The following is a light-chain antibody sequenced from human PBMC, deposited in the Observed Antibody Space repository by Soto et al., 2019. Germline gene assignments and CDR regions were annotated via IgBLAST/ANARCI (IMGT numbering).Light chain of an antibody. CDR1: SSNIGAGYD. J-gene: IGLJ1*01. Sequence: QAVVTQPPSVSGAPGQRVTISCSGSSSNIGAGYDVHWYQQLPGTAPKLLIYGSYNRPSGVPDRFSGSRSGTSASLAITGLQAEDEADFYCQSYDSSLSGYVFGTGTKVTVL. CDR2: GSY. V-gene: IGLV1-40*01. CDR3: QSYDSSLSGYV.